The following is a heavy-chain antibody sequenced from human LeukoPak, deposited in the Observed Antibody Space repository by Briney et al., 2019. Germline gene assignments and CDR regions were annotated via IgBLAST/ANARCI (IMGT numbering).Heavy chain of an antibody. Sequence: ASVKVSCMTSGYSFTKYPLHWVRQAPGQGLEWMGWINTGNGYTKYSQKFQARITMTRDTSASTGYMELTSLRSEDTAVYYCAAWAGTPVGDYSGPLDYWGQGTLVTVSS. CDR3: AAWAGTPVGDYSGPLDY. CDR1: GYSFTKYP. V-gene: IGHV1-3*04. J-gene: IGHJ4*02. D-gene: IGHD3-10*01. CDR2: INTGNGYT.